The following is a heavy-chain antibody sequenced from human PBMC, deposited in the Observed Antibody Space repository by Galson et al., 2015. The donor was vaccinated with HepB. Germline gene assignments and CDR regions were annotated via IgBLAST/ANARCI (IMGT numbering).Heavy chain of an antibody. CDR3: ARDLDGSGSYYSDY. CDR2: ISSSSSYI. J-gene: IGHJ4*02. CDR1: GFTFSSYS. V-gene: IGHV3-21*01. D-gene: IGHD3-10*01. Sequence: SLRLSCAASGFTFSSYSMNWVRQAPGKGLEWVSSISSSSSYIYYADSVKGRFTISRDNAKNSLYLQMNSLRAEDTAVYYCARDLDGSGSYYSDYWGQGTLVTVSS.